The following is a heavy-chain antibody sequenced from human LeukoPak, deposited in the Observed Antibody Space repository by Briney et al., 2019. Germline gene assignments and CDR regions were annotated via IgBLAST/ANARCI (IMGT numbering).Heavy chain of an antibody. V-gene: IGHV3-43*02. CDR2: ISGDGGST. Sequence: GGFLRLSCAASGFTFDDYAMHWVRQPPGKGLEWVSLISGDGGSTYYADSVKGRFTISRDNSKNSLYLQMNSLRTEDTALYYCAKDLGDPRYYYDSSGSLDYWAQGTLVTVSS. CDR3: AKDLGDPRYYYDSSGSLDY. CDR1: GFTFDDYA. D-gene: IGHD3-22*01. J-gene: IGHJ4*02.